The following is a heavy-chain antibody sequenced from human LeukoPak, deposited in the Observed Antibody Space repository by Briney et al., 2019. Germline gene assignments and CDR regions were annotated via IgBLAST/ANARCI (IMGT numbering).Heavy chain of an antibody. CDR3: ARRPRGYTYGYYFDY. J-gene: IGHJ4*02. CDR2: IYYSGST. D-gene: IGHD5-18*01. V-gene: IGHV4-39*01. Sequence: LETLSLTCTVSGGSISSTSYYWGWIRQPPGKGLEWIGSIYYSGSTYYNPSLKSRVTISVDTSKNQFSLKLSSVTAADTAVYYCARRPRGYTYGYYFDYWGQGTLVTVSS. CDR1: GGSISSTSYY.